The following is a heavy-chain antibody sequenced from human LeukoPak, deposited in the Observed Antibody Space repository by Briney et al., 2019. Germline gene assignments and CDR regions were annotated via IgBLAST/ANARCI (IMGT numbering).Heavy chain of an antibody. CDR3: ARDRGALAVTTKLAFDI. J-gene: IGHJ3*02. CDR1: GYTFTSHG. V-gene: IGHV1-18*01. D-gene: IGHD4-17*01. Sequence: ASVKVSCKASGYTFTSHGISWVRQAPGQGLEWMGWISAYNGNTNYAQKLQGRVTMTTDTSTSTAYMELRSLRSDDTAVYYCARDRGALAVTTKLAFDIWGQGAMVTVSS. CDR2: ISAYNGNT.